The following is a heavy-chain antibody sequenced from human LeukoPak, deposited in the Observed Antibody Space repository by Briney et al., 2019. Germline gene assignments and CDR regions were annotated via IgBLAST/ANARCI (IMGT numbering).Heavy chain of an antibody. CDR2: VYYRGST. D-gene: IGHD2/OR15-2a*01. Sequence: SETLSLTCTVSGASISSYYWSWTRQPPGKGLEWIGYVYYRGSTTYNPSLKSRVTISVDASKDQFSLKLSSVTAADTAVYYCASTLFFYYMDVWGKGTTVTVSS. CDR1: GASISSYY. CDR3: ASTLFFYYMDV. V-gene: IGHV4-59*01. J-gene: IGHJ6*03.